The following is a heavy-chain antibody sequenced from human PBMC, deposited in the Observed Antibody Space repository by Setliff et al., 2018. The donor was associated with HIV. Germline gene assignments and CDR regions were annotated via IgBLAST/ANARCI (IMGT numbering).Heavy chain of an antibody. Sequence: PSETLSLTCIVSGGSITSSTYYWGWIRQPPGKGLEWIGSIYYTGSTDYNPSLKSRITISVDTSKNQFSLKLSSVTAADTALYYCARLSGPFDYWGQGTQVTVS. D-gene: IGHD1-26*01. V-gene: IGHV4-39*01. CDR2: IYYTGST. J-gene: IGHJ4*02. CDR3: ARLSGPFDY. CDR1: GGSITSSTYY.